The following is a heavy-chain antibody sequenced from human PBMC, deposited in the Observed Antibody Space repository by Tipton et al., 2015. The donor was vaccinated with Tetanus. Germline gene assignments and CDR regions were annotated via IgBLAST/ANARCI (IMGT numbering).Heavy chain of an antibody. V-gene: IGHV3-23*01. CDR3: ARAFCNYNCHGGYFDY. J-gene: IGHJ4*02. Sequence: SLRLSCAASGFYFPVYAVSWVRQVPGKGLEWVSSISGCGDRTYYSDSVEGRFTISRDNSANRLFLQMNSLKADDTAVYYCARAFCNYNCHGGYFDYWGQGTLVTVSS. CDR2: ISGCGDRT. CDR1: GFYFPVYA. D-gene: IGHD2/OR15-2a*01.